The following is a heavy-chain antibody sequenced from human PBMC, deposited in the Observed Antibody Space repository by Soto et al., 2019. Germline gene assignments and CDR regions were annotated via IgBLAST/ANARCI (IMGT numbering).Heavy chain of an antibody. CDR3: AKCGYYSSGRLLRYFQH. J-gene: IGHJ1*01. Sequence: PGGSLRLACAASGFTFNIYAMSWVRQAPGKGLEWVSAISGSGGGTYYADSVEGRFTISRDNSNNTLYLQMSSLRAEDTAVYYYAKCGYYSSGRLLRYFQHRAQRTLVTVSS. CDR1: GFTFNIYA. D-gene: IGHD3-22*01. CDR2: ISGSGGGT. V-gene: IGHV3-23*01.